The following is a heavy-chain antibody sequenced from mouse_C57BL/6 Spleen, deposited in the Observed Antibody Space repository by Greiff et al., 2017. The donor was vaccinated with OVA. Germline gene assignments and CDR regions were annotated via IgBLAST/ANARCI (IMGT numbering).Heavy chain of an antibody. Sequence: QVQLQQSGAELVRPGSSVKLSCKASGYTFTSYWMDWVKQRPGQGLEWIGNIYPSDSETHYNQKFKDKATLTVDKSSSTAYMQLSSLTSEDSAVYYCARTITTGTNWYFDVWGTGTTVTVSS. CDR3: ARTITTGTNWYFDV. J-gene: IGHJ1*03. CDR1: GYTFTSYW. V-gene: IGHV1-61*01. CDR2: IYPSDSET. D-gene: IGHD2-4*01.